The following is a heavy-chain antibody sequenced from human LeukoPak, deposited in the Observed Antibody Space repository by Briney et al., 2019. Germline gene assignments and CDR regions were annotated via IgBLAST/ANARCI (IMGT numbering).Heavy chain of an antibody. CDR3: ASFGWKPFDI. CDR2: ISSSGNTR. Sequence: GGSLRLSCAASGFTFSSYETNLVRQAPGKGLEWVSYISSSGNTRYYADSVKGRFTISRDNAKNSLYLQMNSLRVEDTAIYYCASFGWKPFDIWGQGTMVTVSS. V-gene: IGHV3-48*03. CDR1: GFTFSSYE. D-gene: IGHD3-10*01. J-gene: IGHJ3*02.